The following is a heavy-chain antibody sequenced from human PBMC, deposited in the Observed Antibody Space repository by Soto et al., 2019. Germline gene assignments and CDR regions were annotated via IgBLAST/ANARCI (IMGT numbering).Heavy chain of an antibody. D-gene: IGHD3-3*01. V-gene: IGHV3-11*01. CDR2: ISSSGSTI. J-gene: IGHJ6*03. Sequence: QVQLVESGGGLVKPGGSLRLSCAASGFTFSDYYMSWIRQAPGKGLEWMSYISSSGSTIYYADSVKGRFAVSRDNAKNSLSRQVHSLRAEDTATYSCARRAVVRFWSGHDYYYYYMDVWAKGTTVSVSS. CDR1: GFTFSDYY. CDR3: ARRAVVRFWSGHDYYYYYMDV.